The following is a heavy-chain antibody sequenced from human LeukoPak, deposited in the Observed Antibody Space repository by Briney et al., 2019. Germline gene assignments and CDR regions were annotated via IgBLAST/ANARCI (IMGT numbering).Heavy chain of an antibody. D-gene: IGHD5-18*01. CDR2: IIPIFGTA. J-gene: IGHJ6*03. CDR3: ARDSRERQLWLRDYYYMDV. V-gene: IGHV1-69*05. CDR1: GGTFSSYA. Sequence: VASVKVSCKASGGTFSSYAISWVRQAPGQGLEWMGGIIPIFGTANYAQKFQGRVTITTDESTSTAHMELSSLRSEDTAVYYCARDSRERQLWLRDYYYMDVWGKGTTVTVSS.